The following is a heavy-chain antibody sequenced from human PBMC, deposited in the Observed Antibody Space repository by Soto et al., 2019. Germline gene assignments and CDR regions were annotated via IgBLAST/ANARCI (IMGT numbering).Heavy chain of an antibody. D-gene: IGHD1-7*01. CDR1: GFTFSDYG. V-gene: IGHV3-33*01. J-gene: IGHJ5*02. CDR3: ARDRAAGTTSLFAP. CDR2: IWYDGSNK. Sequence: QVQLVESGGGVVQPGRSLRLSCAASGFTFSDYGMHWVRQAPGKGLEWVAVIWYDGSNKYYADSVKGRFTISRDNFKTTLYLQMNSLRAEDTAVYYCARDRAAGTTSLFAPWGQGTRVTVSS.